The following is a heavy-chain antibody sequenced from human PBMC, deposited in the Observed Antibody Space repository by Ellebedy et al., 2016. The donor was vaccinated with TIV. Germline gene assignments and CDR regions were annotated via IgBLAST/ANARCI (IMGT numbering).Heavy chain of an antibody. D-gene: IGHD5-12*01. CDR3: ARDRSGHDNWYFDL. J-gene: IGHJ2*01. V-gene: IGHV3-21*01. Sequence: GESLKISCAASGFTFSTSTMNWVRQAPGKGLEWVSCIYSSSSNKYYADSVKGRFTISRDNAKNSLYLQMNSLRAEDTAVYYCARDRSGHDNWYFDLWGRGTLVTVSS. CDR1: GFTFSTST. CDR2: IYSSSSNK.